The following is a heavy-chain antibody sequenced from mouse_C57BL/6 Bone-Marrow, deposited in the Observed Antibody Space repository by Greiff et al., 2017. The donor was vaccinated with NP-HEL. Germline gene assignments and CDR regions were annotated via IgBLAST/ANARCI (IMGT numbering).Heavy chain of an antibody. J-gene: IGHJ4*01. D-gene: IGHD1-1*01. CDR1: GFNITDDY. V-gene: IGHV14-4*01. CDR3: TTGGSSPYAMDY. CDR2: IDPENGDT. Sequence: VQLQQSGAELVRPGASVKLSCTVSGFNITDDYMHWVKQRPEQGLEWIGWIDPENGDTEYDSKFPGKATITADTSSTTAYLQFSSLTSEDTAVDYCTTGGSSPYAMDYGGQGTSVTVSS.